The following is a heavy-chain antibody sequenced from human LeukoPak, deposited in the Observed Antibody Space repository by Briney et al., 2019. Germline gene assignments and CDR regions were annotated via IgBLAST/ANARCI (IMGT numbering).Heavy chain of an antibody. CDR1: GYGFSSYG. D-gene: IGHD3-16*01. J-gene: IGHJ4*01. CDR2: ISAYNGNT. Sequence: ASVKVSCKTSGYGFSSYGIQWVRQAPGHGPEWMGWISAYNGNTNYAQNLQGRVTMTIDTSTSTAYMELRSLRSDDTGVYYCARYLGVDDASDFWGHGTLVTVSS. CDR3: ARYLGVDDASDF. V-gene: IGHV1-18*01.